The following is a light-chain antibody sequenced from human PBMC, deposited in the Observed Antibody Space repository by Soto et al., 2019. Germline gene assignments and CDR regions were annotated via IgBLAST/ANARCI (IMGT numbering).Light chain of an antibody. J-gene: IGKJ5*01. CDR2: GAS. V-gene: IGKV3-15*01. CDR1: QGVSRK. Sequence: DIVMTQSPATLSVAPGERVTFSCRASQGVSRKLAWYQHKPGQAPRLLISGASTGATGIPARFSGSGSGTEFTLTISSLQSEDCAVYYCQQRSNWPPITFGQGTRLEIK. CDR3: QQRSNWPPIT.